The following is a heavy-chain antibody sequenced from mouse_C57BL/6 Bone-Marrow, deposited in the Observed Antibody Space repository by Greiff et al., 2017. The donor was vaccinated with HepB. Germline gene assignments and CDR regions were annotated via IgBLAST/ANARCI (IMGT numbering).Heavy chain of an antibody. J-gene: IGHJ4*01. Sequence: EVKVVESGGGLVKPGGSLKLSCAVSGFTFSSYAMSWVRQTPEKRLEWVATISDGGSYTYYPDNVTGRFTSSSDNAKNNLYLQMSHLKSEDTAMYYCARGVQSSWGMDYWGQGTSVTVSS. CDR3: ARGVQSSWGMDY. CDR1: GFTFSSYA. D-gene: IGHD4-1*01. CDR2: ISDGGSYT. V-gene: IGHV5-4*03.